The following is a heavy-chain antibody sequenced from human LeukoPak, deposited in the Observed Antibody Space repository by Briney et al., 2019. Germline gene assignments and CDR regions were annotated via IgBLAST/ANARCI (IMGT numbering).Heavy chain of an antibody. CDR1: GDSFPSKSAS. CDR2: TYYRSKWYF. D-gene: IGHD1-1*01. Sequence: SQTLSLTCAISGDSFPSKSASWNWIRQSPSRGLEWLGRTYYRSKWYFEYAVSVKSRISVNPDTSQNQFSLQLSSLTIEDTAVYYCARAGGTFDNWGQGTLVTVSS. J-gene: IGHJ4*02. V-gene: IGHV6-1*01. CDR3: ARAGGTFDN.